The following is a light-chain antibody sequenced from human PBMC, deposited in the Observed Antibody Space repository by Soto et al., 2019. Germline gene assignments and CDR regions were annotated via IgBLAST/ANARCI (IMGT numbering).Light chain of an antibody. J-gene: IGLJ1*01. Sequence: QSVLTQPPSVSGAPGPRVTISCTGSISNIGAGYDVHWYQQLPGTAPKLLIYGNSNRPSGVPDRFSGSKSGTSASLAITGLQAEDEADYYCQSYDSSLSVIYVFGTGTKVTVL. CDR1: ISNIGAGYD. CDR3: QSYDSSLSVIYV. CDR2: GNS. V-gene: IGLV1-40*01.